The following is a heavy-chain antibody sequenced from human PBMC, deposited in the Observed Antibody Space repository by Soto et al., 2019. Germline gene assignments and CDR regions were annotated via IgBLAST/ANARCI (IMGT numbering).Heavy chain of an antibody. CDR3: ASRRVSMVRGVKDFYYYGMAV. V-gene: IGHV4-30-2*01. J-gene: IGHJ6*02. CDR1: GGSISSGGYS. CDR2: IYHSGST. Sequence: SETLSLTCAVSGGSISSGGYSWSWIRQPPGKGLEWIGYIYHSGSTYYNPSLKSRVTISVDRSKNQFSLKLSSVTAADTAVYYCASRRVSMVRGVKDFYYYGMAVWGQGTTVTVSS. D-gene: IGHD3-10*01.